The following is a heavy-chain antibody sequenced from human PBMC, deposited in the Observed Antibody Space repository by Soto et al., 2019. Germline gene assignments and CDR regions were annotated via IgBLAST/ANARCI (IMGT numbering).Heavy chain of an antibody. CDR3: ARGVNYYVSSGSSCFDP. CDR2: IYNTGTT. V-gene: IGHV4-30-2*01. D-gene: IGHD3-22*01. CDR1: GDSVSTNSYS. J-gene: IGHJ5*02. Sequence: SETLSLTCTVYGDSVSTNSYSWTWIRQPPGKGLEWIGFIYNTGTTYYNQSLKSRVTISVDRSKNQFSLKLNSVTAADTAVYFCARGVNYYVSSGSSCFDPWGQGALVTVSS.